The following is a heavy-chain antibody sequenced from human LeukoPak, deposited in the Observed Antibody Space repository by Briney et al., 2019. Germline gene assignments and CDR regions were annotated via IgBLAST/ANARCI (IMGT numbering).Heavy chain of an antibody. CDR3: ARVRWLQTYYYYYYMDV. CDR2: IYTSGST. D-gene: IGHD5-24*01. CDR1: GGSISSGSYY. V-gene: IGHV4-61*02. Sequence: PSQTLSLTCTVSGGSISSGSYYWSWIRQPAGKGLEWIGRIYTSGSTNYNPSLKSRVTISVDTSKNQFSLKLSSVTAADTAVYYCARVRWLQTYYYYYYMDVWGKGTTVTISS. J-gene: IGHJ6*03.